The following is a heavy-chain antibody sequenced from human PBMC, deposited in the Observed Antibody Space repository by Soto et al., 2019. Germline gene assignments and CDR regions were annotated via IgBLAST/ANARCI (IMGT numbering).Heavy chain of an antibody. CDR1: GFTFISYS. J-gene: IGHJ6*02. CDR3: ARERVPAAKRGYYYGMDV. CDR2: ISSSSSTI. V-gene: IGHV3-48*02. Sequence: GGSLRLSCAASGFTFISYSMNWVRQAPGKGLEWVSYISSSSSTIYYADSVKGRFTISRDNAKNSLYLQMNSLRDEDTAVYYCARERVPAAKRGYYYGMDVWGQGTTVTVSS. D-gene: IGHD2-2*01.